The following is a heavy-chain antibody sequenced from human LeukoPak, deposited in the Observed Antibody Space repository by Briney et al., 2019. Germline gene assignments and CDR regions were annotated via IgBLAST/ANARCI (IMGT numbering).Heavy chain of an antibody. V-gene: IGHV3-66*01. J-gene: IGHJ4*02. CDR3: AMCSAATGTVY. CDR2: IYSGGRT. Sequence: GGSLRLSCAASGFTVSSNCMSWVRQAPAKGLEWVSVIYSGGRTYYADSVKGRFTISRDNSKNTLDLQMNSLRAEDTAVYYCAMCSAATGTVYWGQGSLVTVSS. CDR1: GFTVSSNC. D-gene: IGHD6-13*01.